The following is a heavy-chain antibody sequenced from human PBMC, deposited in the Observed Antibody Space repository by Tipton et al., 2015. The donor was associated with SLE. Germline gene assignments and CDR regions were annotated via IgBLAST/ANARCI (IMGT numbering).Heavy chain of an antibody. CDR2: IGTPGDT. Sequence: GSLRLSCAASGFTFSSYDMHWVRQATGKGLEWVSAIGTPGDTYYPGSVKGRFTISRENAKNSLYLQMNCLRAGDTAVYYCARGPYSSSSPPDYWGQGPLVTVSS. CDR3: ARGPYSSSSPPDY. CDR1: GFTFSSYD. V-gene: IGHV3-13*01. D-gene: IGHD6-6*01. J-gene: IGHJ4*02.